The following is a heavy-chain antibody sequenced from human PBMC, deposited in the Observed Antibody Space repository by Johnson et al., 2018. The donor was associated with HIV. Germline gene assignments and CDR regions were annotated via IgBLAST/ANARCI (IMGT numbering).Heavy chain of an antibody. CDR3: AKDLAVAAMGAFDI. D-gene: IGHD6-19*01. CDR1: GFTFSTNW. J-gene: IGHJ3*02. Sequence: VQLVESGGDLVQPGGSMRLSCVGSGFTFSTNWMHWVRQAPGKGLAWVARISDDGNDISYADSVKGRFTISRDHAKNTMYLRMDILGAEDTAMYYCAKDLAVAAMGAFDIWGQGTMVTVSS. V-gene: IGHV3-74*03. CDR2: ISDDGNDI.